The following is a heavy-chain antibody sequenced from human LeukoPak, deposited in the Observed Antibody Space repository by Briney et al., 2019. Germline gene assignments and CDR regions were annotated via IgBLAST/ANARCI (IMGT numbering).Heavy chain of an antibody. CDR3: AGGGGYFDF. CDR1: GFTFSSYT. V-gene: IGHV3-21*01. CDR2: ISSSSNDI. J-gene: IGHJ4*02. D-gene: IGHD3-16*01. Sequence: GGSLRLSCAASGFTFSSYTMSWVRQAPGKGLEWVSSISSSSNDIFYADSVKGRFTISRDNAKDSLFLQMNSLRAEDTAVYYCAGGGGYFDFWGQGTLVTVSS.